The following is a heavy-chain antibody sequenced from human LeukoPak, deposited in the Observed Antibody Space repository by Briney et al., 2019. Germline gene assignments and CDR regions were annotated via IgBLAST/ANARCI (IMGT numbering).Heavy chain of an antibody. D-gene: IGHD3-10*01. CDR3: AREYYGSGSYYNVGY. V-gene: IGHV3-20*04. J-gene: IGHJ4*02. CDR1: GFTFDDYG. Sequence: GGSLRLSCAASGFTFDDYGMSWVRQAPRKGLEWVSGINWNGGRTGYADSVKGRFTISRDSAKKSLYVQMNSLRAEDTALYYCAREYYGSGSYYNVGYWGQGTLVTVSS. CDR2: INWNGGRT.